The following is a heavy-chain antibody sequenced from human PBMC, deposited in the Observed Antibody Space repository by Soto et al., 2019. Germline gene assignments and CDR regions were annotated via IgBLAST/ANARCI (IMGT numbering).Heavy chain of an antibody. J-gene: IGHJ6*02. V-gene: IGHV3-23*01. CDR1: GFTFSNFA. CDR2: IRDSADST. CDR3: AREYCSSTSCYVWYYYGMDV. D-gene: IGHD2-2*01. Sequence: EVQLLESGGGLVQPGGSLRLSCAASGFTFSNFAMSWVRQAPGKGLEWVAAIRDSADSTYYADSVQGRFSISRDNAKNSLYLQMNSLRAEDTAVYYCAREYCSSTSCYVWYYYGMDVWGQGTTVTVSS.